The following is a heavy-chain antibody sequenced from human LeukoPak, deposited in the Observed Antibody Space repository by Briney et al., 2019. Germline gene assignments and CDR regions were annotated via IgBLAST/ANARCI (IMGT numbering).Heavy chain of an antibody. CDR1: GGSFRGYY. CDR2: INHSGST. Sequence: SETLSLTCAVDGGSFRGYYWSWIRQPPRKGLEWIGEINHSGSTNYNPSLKSRVTISVDTSKNQFSLKLSSVTAADTAVYYCARIGGETSGGFDYWGQGTLVTVSS. J-gene: IGHJ4*02. V-gene: IGHV4-34*01. D-gene: IGHD3-10*01. CDR3: ARIGGETSGGFDY.